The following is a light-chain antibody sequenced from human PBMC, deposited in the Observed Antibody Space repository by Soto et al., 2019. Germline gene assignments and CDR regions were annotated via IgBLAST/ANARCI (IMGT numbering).Light chain of an antibody. V-gene: IGKV3-15*01. CDR3: QQYYNWPPLT. Sequence: EIVMTQSPATLSVSPGERATVSCRASQSVSSNLAWYQQKPGQAPRLLIFGASTRATGIPARFSGSGSGTDFTLTISSLQSDDSAVYYCQQYYNWPPLTFGGGTKVEIE. CDR2: GAS. CDR1: QSVSSN. J-gene: IGKJ4*01.